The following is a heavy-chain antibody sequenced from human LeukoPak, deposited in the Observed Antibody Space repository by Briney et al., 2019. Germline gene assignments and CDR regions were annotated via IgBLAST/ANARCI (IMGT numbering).Heavy chain of an antibody. D-gene: IGHD3-22*01. CDR3: AKDYYDSSGYYYGYYYYGMDV. Sequence: PGGSLRLSCAASGFTFYDYAMRWVRQAPGKGVEWVSGISWNSGSIGYAASVNGRFTISRHTANNSLYLQMNSLRPEDTALYYCAKDYYDSSGYYYGYYYYGMDVWGQGTTVTVSS. J-gene: IGHJ6*02. CDR1: GFTFYDYA. CDR2: ISWNSGSI. V-gene: IGHV3-9*01.